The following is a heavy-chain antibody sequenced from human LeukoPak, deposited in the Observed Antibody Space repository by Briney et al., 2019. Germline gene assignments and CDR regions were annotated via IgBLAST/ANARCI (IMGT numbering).Heavy chain of an antibody. V-gene: IGHV4-59*01. J-gene: IGHJ5*02. D-gene: IGHD3-10*01. Sequence: SETLSLTCTVSGGSISSYYWSWIRQPPGKGLEWIGYIYYRGSTNYNPSLKSRVTISVDTSKNQFSLTLSSVAAADTAVYYCARDPMPTRGSGSYYPNWFDPWGQGTLVTVSS. CDR2: IYYRGST. CDR3: ARDPMPTRGSGSYYPNWFDP. CDR1: GGSISSYY.